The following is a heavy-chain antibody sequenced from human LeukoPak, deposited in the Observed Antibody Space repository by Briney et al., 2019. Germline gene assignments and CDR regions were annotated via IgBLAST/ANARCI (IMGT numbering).Heavy chain of an antibody. V-gene: IGHV3-23*01. CDR1: GFTFKNYA. J-gene: IGHJ6*02. CDR2: IPGSGGAT. Sequence: GGSLRLSCAASGFTFKNYAMNWARQTPGTGLEWVSSIPGSGGATYYADSVRGRFSISRDSSKNTVYLQMNSLRDEDTAVYYCARARPWDSSRSYYFGMDVWGHGTTVTVSS. D-gene: IGHD3-22*01. CDR3: ARARPWDSSRSYYFGMDV.